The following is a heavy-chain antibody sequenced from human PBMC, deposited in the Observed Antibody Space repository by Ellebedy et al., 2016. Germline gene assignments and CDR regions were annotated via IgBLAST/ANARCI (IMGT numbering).Heavy chain of an antibody. CDR1: GFTFSRYW. J-gene: IGHJ4*02. D-gene: IGHD3-22*01. Sequence: GGSLRLSCAASGFTFSRYWMSWVRQAPGKGLEWVANIKQDGSEKYYVDSVKGRFTISRDNAKNSLYLQMNSLRAEDTAVYYCARDGSTMILVVSHFDYWGQGTLVTVSS. V-gene: IGHV3-7*04. CDR2: IKQDGSEK. CDR3: ARDGSTMILVVSHFDY.